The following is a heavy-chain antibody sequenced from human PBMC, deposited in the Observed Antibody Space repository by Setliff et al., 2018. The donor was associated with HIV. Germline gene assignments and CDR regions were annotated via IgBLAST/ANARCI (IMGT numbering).Heavy chain of an antibody. CDR3: AKFRYAIKSTYYFDS. D-gene: IGHD2-2*01. V-gene: IGHV3-30*02. J-gene: IGHJ4*02. Sequence: PGGSLRLSCAAFGFTFSNYGMHWVRQAPGKGLEWVAFLRFDGSNKYYAESVKGRFTISRDNSKSTVYLQMNSVTPEDSAMYYCAKFRYAIKSTYYFDSWGQGTLVTVSS. CDR2: LRFDGSNK. CDR1: GFTFSNYG.